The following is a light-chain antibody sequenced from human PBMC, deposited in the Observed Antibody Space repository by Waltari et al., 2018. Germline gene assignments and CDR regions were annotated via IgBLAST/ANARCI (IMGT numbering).Light chain of an antibody. J-gene: IGLJ2*01. CDR1: SSDVGAYTY. CDR2: DVN. CDR3: SSFTSDSTWV. Sequence: QSALTQPASVSGSPGQSITISCAGTSSDVGAYTYVSCYQHHPGKAPKLIIYDVNSRPSGFSNRFSGSKSGNPASLTISELQAEDEADYYCSSFTSDSTWVFGAGTKLTVL. V-gene: IGLV2-14*03.